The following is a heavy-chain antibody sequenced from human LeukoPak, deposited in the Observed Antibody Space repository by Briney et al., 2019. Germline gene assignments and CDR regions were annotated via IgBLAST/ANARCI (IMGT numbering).Heavy chain of an antibody. J-gene: IGHJ2*01. CDR2: SRNSGHSYTT. CDR3: ARAKMPLGLPDF. V-gene: IGHV3-72*01. Sequence: AGGSLRLSCAASGFTISSYYMNWIRQPPGKGLEWVGRSRNSGHSYTTKYTASVKGRFTISVDASQNPLYLQTSSQHAADTAVYYCARAKMPLGLPDFWGRGTLVTVSS. CDR1: GFTISSYY. D-gene: IGHD3-16*01.